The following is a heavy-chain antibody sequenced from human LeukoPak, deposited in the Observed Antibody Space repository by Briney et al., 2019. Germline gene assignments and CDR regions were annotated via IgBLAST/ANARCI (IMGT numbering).Heavy chain of an antibody. CDR3: ARSLLKYWYFDL. J-gene: IGHJ2*01. V-gene: IGHV3-13*01. Sequence: PGGSLRLSCAASGFTFSSYDMHWVRQATGKGLEWVSAIGTAGDTYYPGSVKGRFTISRENAKNSLYLQMNSLRAGDTAVYYCARSLLKYWYFDLWGRGTLVTVSS. CDR1: GFTFSSYD. CDR2: IGTAGDT.